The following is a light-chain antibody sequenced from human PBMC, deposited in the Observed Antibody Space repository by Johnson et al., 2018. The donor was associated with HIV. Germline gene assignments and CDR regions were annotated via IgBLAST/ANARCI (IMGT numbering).Light chain of an antibody. J-gene: IGLJ1*01. CDR1: SYNIGNNY. CDR3: GTWDSSPSTFYV. Sequence: QSVLTQPPSVSAAPGQKVTISCSGSSYNIGNNYVSWYQQLPGTAPKLLIYDNNKRPSGIPDRFSGSKSGTSATLGITGLQTGDEADYYCGTWDSSPSTFYVFGTGTKVTVL. CDR2: DNN. V-gene: IGLV1-51*01.